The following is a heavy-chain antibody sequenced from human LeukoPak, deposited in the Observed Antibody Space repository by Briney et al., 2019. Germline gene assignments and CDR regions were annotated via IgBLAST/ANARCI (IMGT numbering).Heavy chain of an antibody. V-gene: IGHV1-2*04. Sequence: ASVKVSCKASGYTFTGYYMHWVRQAPGQGLEWMGWINPNSGGTNYAQKFQGWVTMTRDTSISTAYMELSSLRSEDTAVYYCARSYDGAANWFDPWGQGTLVTVSS. D-gene: IGHD3-22*01. CDR1: GYTFTGYY. J-gene: IGHJ5*02. CDR3: ARSYDGAANWFDP. CDR2: INPNSGGT.